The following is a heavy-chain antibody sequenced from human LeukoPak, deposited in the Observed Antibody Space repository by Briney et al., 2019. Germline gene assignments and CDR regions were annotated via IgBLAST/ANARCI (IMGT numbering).Heavy chain of an antibody. D-gene: IGHD1-26*01. CDR2: IYYSGST. V-gene: IGHV4-39*01. J-gene: IGHJ3*02. CDR3: ARPAYRGSYYDAFDI. Sequence: LETLSLTCTVSGGSISSSSYYWGWIRQPPGKGLEWIGSIYYSGSTYYNPSLKSRVTISVDTSKNKFSLKLNSVTAADTAVYYCARPAYRGSYYDAFDIWGQGTMVTVSS. CDR1: GGSISSSSYY.